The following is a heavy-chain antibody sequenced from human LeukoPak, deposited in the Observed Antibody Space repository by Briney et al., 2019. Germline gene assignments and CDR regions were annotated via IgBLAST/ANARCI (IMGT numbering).Heavy chain of an antibody. J-gene: IGHJ4*02. CDR1: GGSFSGYY. V-gene: IGHV4-34*01. D-gene: IGHD2-15*01. Sequence: PSETLSLTCAVYGGSFSGYYWSWIRQPPGKGLEGIGEINHSGSTNYNPSLKSRVTISVDTSKNQFPLKLSSVAAADTAVYYCARGLGYCSGGSCSNWGQGTLVTVSS. CDR3: ARGLGYCSGGSCSN. CDR2: INHSGST.